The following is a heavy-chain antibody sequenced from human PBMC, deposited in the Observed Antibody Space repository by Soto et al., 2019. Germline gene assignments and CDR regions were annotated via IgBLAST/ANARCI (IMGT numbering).Heavy chain of an antibody. CDR2: ISGSGGST. J-gene: IGHJ4*02. CDR1: EFTFSTYA. CDR3: AKSYSSNWYDYFDY. Sequence: GSLRLSCAASEFTFSTYAMSWVRQAPGKGLEWVSAISGSGGSTHYADSVKGRFTISRDTSKNTLYLQMNSLRAEDTALYYCAKSYSSNWYDYFDYWGQGTLVTVSS. V-gene: IGHV3-23*01. D-gene: IGHD6-13*01.